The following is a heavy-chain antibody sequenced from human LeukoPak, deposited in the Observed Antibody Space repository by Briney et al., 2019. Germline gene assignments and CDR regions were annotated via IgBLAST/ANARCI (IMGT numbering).Heavy chain of an antibody. CDR1: GFTFNHYA. CDR2: ISGRADST. CDR3: AKGTLIAARLLAY. V-gene: IGHV3-23*01. J-gene: IGHJ4*02. D-gene: IGHD6-6*01. Sequence: GGSLRLSCAASGFTFNHYAMNWVRQAPGKGLEWVSAISGRADSTYYADSVKGRFTISRDNSKNTLYLQMDSLRAEDTAVYYCAKGTLIAARLLAYWGQGTLVTVSS.